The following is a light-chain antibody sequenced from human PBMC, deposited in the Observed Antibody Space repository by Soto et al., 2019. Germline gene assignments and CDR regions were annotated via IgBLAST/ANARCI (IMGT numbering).Light chain of an antibody. Sequence: VLKQSRGTLSLSGGERRSLSCPASQSVSRNYLAWYQQKPGQANRLLIYGAPSRATGIPDRFSGSGSGTDSTLTISRLEPEEFAVYYCKKYGISPWTVGKGTKVDIK. CDR1: QSVSRNY. CDR3: KKYGISPWT. J-gene: IGKJ1*01. V-gene: IGKV3-20*01. CDR2: GAP.